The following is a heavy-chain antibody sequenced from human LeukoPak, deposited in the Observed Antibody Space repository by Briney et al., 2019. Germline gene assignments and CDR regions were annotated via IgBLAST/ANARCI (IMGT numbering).Heavy chain of an antibody. D-gene: IGHD3-10*01. J-gene: IGHJ4*02. V-gene: IGHV1-3*01. Sequence: ASVNVSCKASGYTFTRYAMHWVRQAPGQRLEWMGWINAGNGNTKYSQKFQGRVTITRDTSASTAYMELSSLRSEDTAVYYCARDGSGSYLAYYFDYWGQGTLVTVSS. CDR3: ARDGSGSYLAYYFDY. CDR1: GYTFTRYA. CDR2: INAGNGNT.